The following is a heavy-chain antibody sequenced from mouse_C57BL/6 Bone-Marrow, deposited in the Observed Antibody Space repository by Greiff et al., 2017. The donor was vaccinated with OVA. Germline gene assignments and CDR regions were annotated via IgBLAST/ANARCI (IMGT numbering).Heavy chain of an antibody. V-gene: IGHV8-8*01. CDR2: IWWDDDK. CDR3: ARMPLHPYLDH. CDR1: GFSLSTFGMG. Sequence: QVTLQESGPGILQPSQTLSLTCSFSGFSLSTFGMGVGWIRQPSGKGLEWLAHIWWDDDKYYNPALKSRLTISKDTSKIQVFLKTANVNTADTATYYCARMPLHPYLDHWGQGTTRTVSS. J-gene: IGHJ2*01. D-gene: IGHD1-1*01.